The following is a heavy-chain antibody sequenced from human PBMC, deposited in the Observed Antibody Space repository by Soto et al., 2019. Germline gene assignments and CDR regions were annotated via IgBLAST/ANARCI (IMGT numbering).Heavy chain of an antibody. CDR2: VSWNSAGL. Sequence: DVQLVESGGGLVQPGRSLRLSCAASGFTFHDYAMHWVRQAPGKGLEWVSIVSWNSAGLVYADSIKGRFTISRDNAKNSLYLQMNNLRTEDTAFHYCTRGYCTVGSCAFDIWGQGTMVTVSS. J-gene: IGHJ3*02. CDR1: GFTFHDYA. CDR3: TRGYCTVGSCAFDI. V-gene: IGHV3-9*01. D-gene: IGHD2-15*01.